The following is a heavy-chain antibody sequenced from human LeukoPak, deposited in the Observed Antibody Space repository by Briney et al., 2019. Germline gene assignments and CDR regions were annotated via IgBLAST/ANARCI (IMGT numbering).Heavy chain of an antibody. D-gene: IGHD1-26*01. CDR1: GFTVSSNY. J-gene: IGHJ4*02. CDR3: ARVGIVGATAVDY. V-gene: IGHV3-66*01. Sequence: GGSLRLSCAASGFTVSSNYMSWVRQAPGKGLEWVSVIYSGGSTYYADSVKGRFTISRDNSKNTLYLQMNSLRAEDTAVYYCARVGIVGATAVDYWGQGTLVTVSS. CDR2: IYSGGST.